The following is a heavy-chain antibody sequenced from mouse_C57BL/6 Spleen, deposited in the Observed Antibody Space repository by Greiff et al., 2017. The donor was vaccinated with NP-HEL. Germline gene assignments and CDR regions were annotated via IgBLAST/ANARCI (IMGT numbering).Heavy chain of an antibody. Sequence: EVHLVESGEGLVKPGGSLKLSCAASGFTFSSYAMSWVRQTPEKRLEWVAYISSGGDYIYYADTVKGRFTISRDNARNTLYLQMSSLKSEDTAMYYCTREGPYDYDWYFDVWGTGTTVTVSS. V-gene: IGHV5-9-1*02. J-gene: IGHJ1*03. D-gene: IGHD2-4*01. CDR3: TREGPYDYDWYFDV. CDR2: ISSGGDYI. CDR1: GFTFSSYA.